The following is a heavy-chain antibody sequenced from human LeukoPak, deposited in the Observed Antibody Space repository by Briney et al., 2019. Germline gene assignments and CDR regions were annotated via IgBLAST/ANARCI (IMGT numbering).Heavy chain of an antibody. Sequence: GGSLRLSCAASGFSFSTHWMSWFRQAPGKGLEWVALIKQDGSVIHYVDSVKGPFTISRDNAKNSLSLQMNSLRADDTAVYYCAGDEGWTFDIWGQGTKVTVSS. CDR3: AGDEGWTFDI. D-gene: IGHD5-24*01. CDR1: GFSFSTHW. V-gene: IGHV3-7*01. J-gene: IGHJ3*02. CDR2: IKQDGSVI.